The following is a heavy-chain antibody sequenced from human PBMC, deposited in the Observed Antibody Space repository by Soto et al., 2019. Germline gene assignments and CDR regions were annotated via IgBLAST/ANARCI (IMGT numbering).Heavy chain of an antibody. CDR1: GFTVSSNY. CDR2: IYSGGST. D-gene: IGHD6-13*01. J-gene: IGHJ4*02. V-gene: IGHV3-66*01. CDR3: ASDLYSSSGVGY. Sequence: EVQLVESGGGLVQPGGSLGLSCAASGFTVSSNYMSWVRQAPGKGLEWVSVIYSGGSTYYADSVKGRFTISRDNSKNTLYLQMNSLRAEDTAVYYCASDLYSSSGVGYWGQGTLVTVSS.